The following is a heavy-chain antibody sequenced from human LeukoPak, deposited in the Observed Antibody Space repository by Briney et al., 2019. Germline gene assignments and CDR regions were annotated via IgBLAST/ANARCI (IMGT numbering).Heavy chain of an antibody. CDR1: GSSFTSYW. CDR3: ARLSGIVATTPFDY. Sequence: GASLKISCEGSGSSFTSYWIGWVRQMPGKGLGWMGIIYPGDSDTSYSPSFQGQVTISADKSISTAYLQWSSLKASDTAMYYCARLSGIVATTPFDYWGQGTLVTVSS. D-gene: IGHD5-12*01. V-gene: IGHV5-51*01. J-gene: IGHJ4*02. CDR2: IYPGDSDT.